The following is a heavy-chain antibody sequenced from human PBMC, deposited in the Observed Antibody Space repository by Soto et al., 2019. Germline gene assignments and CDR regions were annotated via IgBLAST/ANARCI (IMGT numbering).Heavy chain of an antibody. J-gene: IGHJ5*02. CDR2: ISYSGTT. D-gene: IGHD5-12*01. CDR3: ARGRGYSYGLDP. V-gene: IGHV4-30-4*01. CDR1: GDSISSANNY. Sequence: PSETLSLTCTVSGDSISSANNYWSWIRQPPGGGLEWIGFISYSGTTSYSPSLKSRLAISLDTSKNQFSLSLTSVTAADTAVYYCARGRGYSYGLDPWGQGTLVT.